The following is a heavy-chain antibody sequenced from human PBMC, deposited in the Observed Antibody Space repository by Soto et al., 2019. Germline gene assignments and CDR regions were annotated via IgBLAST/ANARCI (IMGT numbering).Heavy chain of an antibody. J-gene: IGHJ5*02. CDR1: GGTFSSYA. D-gene: IGHD2-15*01. CDR3: AREGVDFCRGGSCHTRGWFDP. Sequence: SVKVSCKASGGTFSSYAISWVRQAPGQGLEWMGGIIPIFGTANYAQKFQGRVTITADESTSTAYMELSSLRSEDTAVYYCAREGVDFCRGGSCHTRGWFDPWGQGTLVTVYS. CDR2: IIPIFGTA. V-gene: IGHV1-69*13.